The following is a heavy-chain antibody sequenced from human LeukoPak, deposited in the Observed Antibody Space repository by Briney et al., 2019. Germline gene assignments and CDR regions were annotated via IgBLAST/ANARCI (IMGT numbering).Heavy chain of an antibody. J-gene: IGHJ5*02. D-gene: IGHD3-9*01. V-gene: IGHV4-39*07. CDR2: INHSGST. Sequence: SETLSLTCSVSGASISSSSHYWGWIRQPPGRGLEWIGEINHSGSTNYNPSLKSRVTISVDTSKNQFSLKLSSVTAADTAVYYCAALDILTGYVFDPWGQGTLVTVSS. CDR3: AALDILTGYVFDP. CDR1: GASISSSSHY.